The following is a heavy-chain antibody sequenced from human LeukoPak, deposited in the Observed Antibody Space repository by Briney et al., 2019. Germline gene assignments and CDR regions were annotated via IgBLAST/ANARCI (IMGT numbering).Heavy chain of an antibody. J-gene: IGHJ6*03. Sequence: SEALSLTCTVSGYSISSGYYWGWIRQPPGKGLEWIGSIYHSGSTYYNPSLKSRVTISVDTSKNQFSLKLSSVTAADTAVYYCAREVPDRYYYYYYMDVWGKGTTVTVSS. CDR1: GYSISSGYY. CDR3: AREVPDRYYYYYYMDV. V-gene: IGHV4-38-2*02. CDR2: IYHSGST. D-gene: IGHD1-14*01.